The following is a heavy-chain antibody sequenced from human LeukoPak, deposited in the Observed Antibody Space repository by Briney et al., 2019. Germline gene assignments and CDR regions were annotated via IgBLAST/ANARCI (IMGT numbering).Heavy chain of an antibody. D-gene: IGHD2-2*01. V-gene: IGHV1-2*02. J-gene: IGHJ4*02. CDR2: INPNSGGT. Sequence: ASVKVSCKASGYTFTGYYMHWVRQAPGKGLEWMGWINPNSGGTNYAQKFQGRVAMTRDTSISTAYMELSRLRSDDTAVYYCAIVPAAEYYFDYGGQGTLVTVSS. CDR1: GYTFTGYY. CDR3: AIVPAAEYYFDY.